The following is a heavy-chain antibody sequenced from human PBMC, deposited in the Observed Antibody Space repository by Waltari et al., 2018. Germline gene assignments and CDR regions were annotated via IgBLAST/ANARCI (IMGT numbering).Heavy chain of an antibody. V-gene: IGHV4-39*01. D-gene: IGHD3-16*01. Sequence: QLQLQESGPGLVKPSETLSLTCTVSGGSISSSSYYWGWIRQPPGKGLEWIGSIYYSGSTYYNPSLKSRVTISVDTSKNQFSLKLSSVTAADTAVYYCARLGGRHGRPPAWGQGTLVTVSS. CDR1: GGSISSSSYY. CDR2: IYYSGST. J-gene: IGHJ4*02. CDR3: ARLGGRHGRPPA.